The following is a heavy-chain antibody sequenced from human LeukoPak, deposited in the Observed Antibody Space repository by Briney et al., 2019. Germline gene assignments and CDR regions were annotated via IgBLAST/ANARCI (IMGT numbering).Heavy chain of an antibody. D-gene: IGHD1-7*01. V-gene: IGHV1-2*02. CDR3: ARDLARTGNYDY. CDR2: INPNSGGT. CDR1: GYTFTGYY. J-gene: IGHJ4*02. Sequence: ASVKVSCKASGYTFTGYYMHWVRQAPGQGLEWMGWINPNSGGTNYAQKFQGRVTMTRDTSISTAYMELSRLRSDDTAVYYCARDLARTGNYDYWGQGTLVTVSS.